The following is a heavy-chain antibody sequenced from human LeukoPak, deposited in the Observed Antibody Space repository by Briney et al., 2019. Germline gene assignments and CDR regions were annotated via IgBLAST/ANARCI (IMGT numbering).Heavy chain of an antibody. D-gene: IGHD3-10*01. J-gene: IGHJ4*02. CDR2: ISYDGSNK. CDR1: GFTFSSYG. CDR3: ATSPRGD. Sequence: GGSLRLSCAASGFTFSSYGMHWVRQAPGKGLEWVAVISYDGSNKYYADSVKGRFTISRDNSKNTLYLQMNSLRAEDTAVYYCATSPRGDWGQGTLVTVSS. V-gene: IGHV3-30*03.